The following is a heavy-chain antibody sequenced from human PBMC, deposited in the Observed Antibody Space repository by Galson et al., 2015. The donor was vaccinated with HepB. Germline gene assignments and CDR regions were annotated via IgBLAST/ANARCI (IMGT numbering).Heavy chain of an antibody. D-gene: IGHD6-13*01. J-gene: IGHJ6*02. V-gene: IGHV1-2*04. CDR1: GYTFTGYY. CDR3: ARAHSSSWYYYYYGMDV. Sequence: SVKVSCKASGYTFTGYYMHWVRQAPGRGLEWMGWINPNSGGTNYAQKFQGWVTMTRDTSISTAYMELSRLRSDDTAVYYCARAHSSSWYYYYYGMDVWGQGTTVTVSS. CDR2: INPNSGGT.